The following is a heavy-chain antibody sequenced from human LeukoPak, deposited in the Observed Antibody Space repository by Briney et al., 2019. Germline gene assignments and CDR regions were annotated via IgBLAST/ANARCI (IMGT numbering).Heavy chain of an antibody. D-gene: IGHD3-22*01. CDR3: ARDDPDYYDSSGPFDY. CDR2: ISAYNGNT. CDR1: GYTFTSYG. V-gene: IGHV1-18*01. Sequence: ASVKVSCKASGYTFTSYGISWVRQAPGQGLEWMGWISAYNGNTNYAQKLQGRVTMTTDTSTSTAYMELRSLRSDDTAVYYCARDDPDYYDSSGPFDYWGQGTLVTVSS. J-gene: IGHJ4*02.